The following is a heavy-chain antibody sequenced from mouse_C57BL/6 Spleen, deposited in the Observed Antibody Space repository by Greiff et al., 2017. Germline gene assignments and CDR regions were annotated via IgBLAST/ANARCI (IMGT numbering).Heavy chain of an antibody. CDR2: IDPSDSYT. Sequence: QVQLQQSGAELVMPGASVKLSCKASGYTFTSYWMHWVKQRPGQGLEWIGEIDPSDSYTNYNQKFKGKSTLTVDKSSSTAYMQLSSLTSEDSAVYYCAREGWDYWGQGTTLTVSS. CDR3: AREGWDY. J-gene: IGHJ2*01. CDR1: GYTFTSYW. D-gene: IGHD3-3*01. V-gene: IGHV1-69*01.